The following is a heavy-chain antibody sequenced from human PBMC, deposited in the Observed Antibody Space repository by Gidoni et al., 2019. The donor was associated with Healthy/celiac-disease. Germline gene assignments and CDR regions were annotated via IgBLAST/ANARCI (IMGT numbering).Heavy chain of an antibody. CDR2: INHSGRT. Sequence: QVQLQQWGAGLLKPSETLSPTCAVYGGSFSGYYWTWTRQPAGKGLEWIGEINHSGRTNHNPSLKSRVTISVDTSKSQFSLKLSSVTAADTAVYYCARGLCRSPRVDFWSSYYIRYFDLWGRGTLVTVSS. D-gene: IGHD3-3*01. J-gene: IGHJ2*01. CDR1: GGSFSGYY. CDR3: ARGLCRSPRVDFWSSYYIRYFDL. V-gene: IGHV4-34*01.